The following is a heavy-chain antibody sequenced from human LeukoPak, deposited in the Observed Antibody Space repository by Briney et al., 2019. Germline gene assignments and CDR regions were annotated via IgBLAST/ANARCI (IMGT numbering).Heavy chain of an antibody. Sequence: SQTLSLTCSIPGGSISSGSYYWSCIRQPAGKGLEWIGRIYTSGSTNYNPSLKSRVTISVDTSKNQFSLKLSSVTAADTAVYYCARDQNWNYVGWFDPWGQGTLVTVSS. D-gene: IGHD1-7*01. CDR3: ARDQNWNYVGWFDP. J-gene: IGHJ5*02. V-gene: IGHV4-61*02. CDR2: IYTSGST. CDR1: GGSISSGSYY.